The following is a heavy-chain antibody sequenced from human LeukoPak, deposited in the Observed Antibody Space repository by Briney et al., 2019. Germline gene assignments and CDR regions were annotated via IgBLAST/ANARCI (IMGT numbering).Heavy chain of an antibody. CDR3: ASDRTVTTFDY. Sequence: GGSLRLSCAASRFTFSSYSMNWVRQAPGKGLEWVSYISSGSSVIYYADSEKGRFTISRDNAKNSLYLQMNSLRAEDTATYYCASDRTVTTFDYWGQGTLVTVSS. J-gene: IGHJ4*02. CDR1: RFTFSSYS. V-gene: IGHV3-48*04. D-gene: IGHD4-17*01. CDR2: ISSGSSVI.